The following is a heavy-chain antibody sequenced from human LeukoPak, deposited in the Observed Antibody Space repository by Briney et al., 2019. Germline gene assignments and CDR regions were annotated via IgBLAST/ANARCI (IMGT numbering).Heavy chain of an antibody. CDR3: AVCKRGYWFDP. J-gene: IGHJ5*02. Sequence: GASVKVSCKASGYTFTNYDINWVRQATGQGPEWMGWMNPNSGNTGYAQKFQGRVTMTRNTSISTAYMELSSLTTEDTAVYYCAVCKRGYWFDPWGQGTLVTVSS. V-gene: IGHV1-8*01. CDR1: GYTFTNYD. D-gene: IGHD3-10*01. CDR2: MNPNSGNT.